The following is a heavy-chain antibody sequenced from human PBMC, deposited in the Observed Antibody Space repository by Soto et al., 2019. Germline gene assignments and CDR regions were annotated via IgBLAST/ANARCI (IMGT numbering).Heavy chain of an antibody. J-gene: IGHJ6*02. CDR3: ARDTAGTTYSSYGMDV. Sequence: QVQLVQSGAEVKKPGASVKGSCKASGYTFTSYGISWVRQAPGQGLEWMGWISAANGNTNYAQKLQGRATMTTDTSTSTAYMELRSLRSDETAVYYCARDTAGTTYSSYGMDVWGQGTTVTVSS. V-gene: IGHV1-18*01. CDR2: ISAANGNT. D-gene: IGHD1-1*01. CDR1: GYTFTSYG.